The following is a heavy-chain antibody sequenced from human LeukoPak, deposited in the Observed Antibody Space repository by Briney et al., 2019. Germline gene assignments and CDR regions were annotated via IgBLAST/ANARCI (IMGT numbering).Heavy chain of an antibody. D-gene: IGHD6-13*01. CDR2: ISGSGGST. CDR1: GFTFISYA. CDR3: AKGEQLPAFDY. J-gene: IGHJ4*02. Sequence: GGSLRLSFAASGFTFISYAMSWGRPAPGEGLGGVSAISGSGGSTYYADSVKGRFTISRDNSKNTLYLQMNSLRAEDTAVYYCAKGEQLPAFDYWGQGTLVTVSS. V-gene: IGHV3-23*01.